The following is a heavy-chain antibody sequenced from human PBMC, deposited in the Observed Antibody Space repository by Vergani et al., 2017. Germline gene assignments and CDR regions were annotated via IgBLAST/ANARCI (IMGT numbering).Heavy chain of an antibody. Sequence: QVQLVQSGAEVKKPGAPVKVSCKASGYTFTGYYMHWVRQAPGQGLEWMGWINPNSGGTTYAQKFQGRVTMTRDTSISTAYMELSRLRSDETAVYYCAMRIGDLFDYWGQGPLVTVSS. CDR2: INPNSGGT. V-gene: IGHV1-2*02. D-gene: IGHD3-10*01. CDR1: GYTFTGYY. CDR3: AMRIGDLFDY. J-gene: IGHJ4*01.